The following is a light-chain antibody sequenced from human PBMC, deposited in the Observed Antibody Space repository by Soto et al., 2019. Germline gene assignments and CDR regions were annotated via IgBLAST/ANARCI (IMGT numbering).Light chain of an antibody. V-gene: IGKV3-15*01. CDR2: GAS. J-gene: IGKJ3*01. CDR3: QHRSSWPPLFT. Sequence: EIVMTQSPATLSVSPGERATLSCRASQSVSSNLAWYQQKPGQAPRLLIYGASTRTTGIPARFSGSGSGTEFTLTISSLQSEDFAVYFCQHRSSWPPLFTFGPGTKVDLK. CDR1: QSVSSN.